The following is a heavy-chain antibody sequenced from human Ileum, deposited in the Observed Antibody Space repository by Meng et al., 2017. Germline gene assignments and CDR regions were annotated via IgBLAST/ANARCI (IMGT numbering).Heavy chain of an antibody. CDR2: MKQGGSEK. D-gene: IGHD2-15*01. J-gene: IGHJ4*02. CDR3: ARGYCSGGSCYGGGFDF. V-gene: IGHV3-7*01. CDR1: GSSFSSHW. Sequence: GESLKISWAASGSSFSSHWMSWVRQAPGKGLEWVANMKQGGSEKYYMDSVKGRVTISRDNAQNSLFLQMNSLRVEDTAIYYCARGYCSGGSCYGGGFDFWGQGTLVTVSS.